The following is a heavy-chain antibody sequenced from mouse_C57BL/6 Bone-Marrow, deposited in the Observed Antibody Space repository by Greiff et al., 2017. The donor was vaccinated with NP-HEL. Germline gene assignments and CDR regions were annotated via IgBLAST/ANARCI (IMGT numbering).Heavy chain of an antibody. CDR3: ARQGLLPAY. CDR1: GFTFSDYG. Sequence: EVKVVESGGGLVKPGGSLKLSCAASGFTFSDYGMHWVRQAPEKGLEWVAYISSGSSTIYYADTVKGRFTISRDNAKNTLFLQMTSLRSEDTAMYYCARQGLLPAYWGQGTLVTVSA. D-gene: IGHD1-1*01. CDR2: ISSGSSTI. J-gene: IGHJ3*01. V-gene: IGHV5-17*01.